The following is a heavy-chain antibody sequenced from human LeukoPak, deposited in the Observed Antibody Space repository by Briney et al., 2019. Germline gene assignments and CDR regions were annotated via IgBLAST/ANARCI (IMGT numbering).Heavy chain of an antibody. CDR1: GFTVSSNY. CDR3: ARGGMASPDY. J-gene: IGHJ4*02. D-gene: IGHD6-13*01. V-gene: IGHV3-66*01. Sequence: GGSLRLSCAASGFTVSSNYMGWVRQAPGKGLEWVSVIYGGGGTFYADSVKGRFTISRDTSKNTVNLQMNSLRGEDTAVYYCARGGMASPDYWGQGTLVAVSS. CDR2: IYGGGGT.